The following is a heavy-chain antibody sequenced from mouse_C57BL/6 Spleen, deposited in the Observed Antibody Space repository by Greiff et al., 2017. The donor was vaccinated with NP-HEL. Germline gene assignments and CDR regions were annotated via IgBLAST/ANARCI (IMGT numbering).Heavy chain of an antibody. CDR3: ARPLTTVVEDYAMDY. Sequence: VQRVESGAELARPGASVKLSCKASGYTFTSYGISWVKQRTGQGLEWIGEIYPRSGNTYYNEKFKGKATLTADKSSSTAYMELRSLTSEDSAVYFCARPLTTVVEDYAMDYWGQGTSVTVSS. V-gene: IGHV1-81*01. D-gene: IGHD1-1*01. J-gene: IGHJ4*01. CDR1: GYTFTSYG. CDR2: IYPRSGNT.